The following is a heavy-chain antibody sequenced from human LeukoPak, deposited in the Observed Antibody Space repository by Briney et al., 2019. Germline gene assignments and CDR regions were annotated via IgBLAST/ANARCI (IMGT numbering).Heavy chain of an antibody. CDR3: ARRGGTRGPLNY. CDR2: IKQDGSET. V-gene: IGHV3-7*01. Sequence: GGSLRLSCAASGFTFSNYWMSWVRQAPGKGLEGVANIKQDGSETYYVDSVQGRFTISGDNAKNSLFLQMNSLTAEDTAVYYCARRGGTRGPLNYWGQGTLVTVSS. CDR1: GFTFSNYW. J-gene: IGHJ4*02. D-gene: IGHD2-8*01.